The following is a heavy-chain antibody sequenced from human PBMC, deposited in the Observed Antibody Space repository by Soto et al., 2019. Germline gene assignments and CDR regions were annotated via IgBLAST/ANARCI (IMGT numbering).Heavy chain of an antibody. CDR2: SSTYNGNT. J-gene: IGHJ6*03. CDR3: VRDHHDFSSDYHYYHMDV. Sequence: QAQLAQSGAEMKKPGASVKVSCKASGYTLSNYGISWVRQAPGQGLEWMGWSSTYNGNTKYAKKFQGRVTMTTDTSTSTAYMELRSLRSDDTAVYYCVRDHHDFSSDYHYYHMDVWGKGTTVTVSS. D-gene: IGHD3-3*01. V-gene: IGHV1-18*01. CDR1: GYTLSNYG.